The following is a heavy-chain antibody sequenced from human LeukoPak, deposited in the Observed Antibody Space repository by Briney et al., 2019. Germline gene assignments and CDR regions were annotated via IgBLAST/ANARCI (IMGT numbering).Heavy chain of an antibody. Sequence: ASVKVSCKASGYTFTNFGISWVRQAPGQGLEWMGWISAYNGNTNYAQRLQGRVTMTTDTSTSTAYMELRSLRSDDTAVYYCARDRDYGDYNTQDLFVYWGQGTLVTVFS. J-gene: IGHJ4*02. CDR2: ISAYNGNT. CDR3: ARDRDYGDYNTQDLFVY. CDR1: GYTFTNFG. V-gene: IGHV1-18*01. D-gene: IGHD4-17*01.